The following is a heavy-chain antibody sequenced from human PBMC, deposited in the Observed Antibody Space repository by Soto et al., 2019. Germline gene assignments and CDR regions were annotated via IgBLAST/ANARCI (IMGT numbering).Heavy chain of an antibody. V-gene: IGHV1-18*01. Sequence: QVQLVQSGAEVKKPGASVKVSCKASGYTFSNYGISWVRQAPGQGLEWMGWISGYNGNTNYAQKFQARVTTTTDPSTRAAYMELRSLRSDDTAFYYCARKSSTSSWFDPWGQGTLVTVSA. CDR3: ARKSSTSSWFDP. CDR2: ISGYNGNT. CDR1: GYTFSNYG. J-gene: IGHJ5*02. D-gene: IGHD2-2*01.